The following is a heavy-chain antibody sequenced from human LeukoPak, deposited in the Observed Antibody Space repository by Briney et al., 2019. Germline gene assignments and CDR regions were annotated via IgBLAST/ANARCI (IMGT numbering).Heavy chain of an antibody. CDR2: ISYDGSNK. D-gene: IGHD6-19*01. Sequence: PGGSLRLSCAASGFTFSSYGMHWVRQAPGKGLEWVAVISYDGSNKYYADSVKGRFTISRDNSKNTLYLQMNSLRAEGTAVYYCAKDRLSGWYGMYYFDYWGQGTLVTVSS. CDR3: AKDRLSGWYGMYYFDY. J-gene: IGHJ4*02. CDR1: GFTFSSYG. V-gene: IGHV3-30*18.